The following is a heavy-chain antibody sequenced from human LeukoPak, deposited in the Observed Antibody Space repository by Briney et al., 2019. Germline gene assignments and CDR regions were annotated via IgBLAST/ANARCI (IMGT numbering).Heavy chain of an antibody. CDR3: ARGGGWYEPAHHWFDP. D-gene: IGHD6-19*01. CDR2: ISYDGSNK. Sequence: PGRSLRLSCAASGFTFSSYAMHWVRQAPGKGLEWVAVISYDGSNKYYADSVKGRFTISRDNSKNTLYLQMNSLRAEDTAVYYCARGGGWYEPAHHWFDPWGQGTLVTVSS. J-gene: IGHJ5*02. CDR1: GFTFSSYA. V-gene: IGHV3-30-3*01.